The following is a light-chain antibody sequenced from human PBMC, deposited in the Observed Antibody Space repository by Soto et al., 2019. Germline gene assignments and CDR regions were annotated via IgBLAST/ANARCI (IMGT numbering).Light chain of an antibody. CDR2: EVS. V-gene: IGLV2-14*01. J-gene: IGLJ1*01. CDR3: SSYTSSSTLFGV. Sequence: QSVLTQPASVSGSPGQSITISCTGTSSDVGGYNYVSWYQQHPGKAPKLMIYEVSNRPSGVSNRFSGSKSGNTASLTISGLQAEDEAEYYCSSYTSSSTLFGVFGTGTKVTVL. CDR1: SSDVGGYNY.